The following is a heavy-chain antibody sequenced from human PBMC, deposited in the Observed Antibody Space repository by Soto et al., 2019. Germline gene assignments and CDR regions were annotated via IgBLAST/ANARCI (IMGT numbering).Heavy chain of an antibody. V-gene: IGHV4-31*03. D-gene: IGHD4-4*01. J-gene: IGHJ6*02. CDR1: GGSISSGGYY. CDR3: ARERWTTVTPSDYYYGMDV. Sequence: QVQLQESGPGLLKPSQTLSLTCTVSGGSISSGGYYWSWIRQHPGKGLEWIGYIYYSGSTYYNPSLKSRVTISVDTSKNQFSQKLSSVTAADTAVYYCARERWTTVTPSDYYYGMDVWGQGTTVTVSS. CDR2: IYYSGST.